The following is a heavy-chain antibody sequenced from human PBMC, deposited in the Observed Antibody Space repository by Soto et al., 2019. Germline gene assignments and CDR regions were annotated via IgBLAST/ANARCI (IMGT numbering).Heavy chain of an antibody. D-gene: IGHD5-18*01. CDR2: ISSSGSTI. CDR1: GFTFSSYE. J-gene: IGHJ3*02. CDR3: ARDLPLTWLHAFDI. V-gene: IGHV3-48*03. Sequence: GGALRLSCAASGFTFSSYEMNWVRQAPGKGLEWVSYISSSGSTIYYADSVKGRFTISRDNAKNSLYLQMNSLRAEATAVYYCARDLPLTWLHAFDIWGQGTMVTVSS.